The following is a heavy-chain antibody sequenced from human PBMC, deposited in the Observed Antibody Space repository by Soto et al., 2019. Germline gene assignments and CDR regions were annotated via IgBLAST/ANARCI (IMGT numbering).Heavy chain of an antibody. V-gene: IGHV4-31*03. Sequence: SETLSLTCTVSGGSISSGGYFWTWIRQHPGKGLEWIGYIYYSGSTYYNPSLKSRVTILVDMSKNQFSLKLSSVTAADTAVYYCARTRGGDSGYDGRFDYWGQGTLVTVSS. J-gene: IGHJ4*02. CDR2: IYYSGST. CDR1: GGSISSGGYF. D-gene: IGHD5-12*01. CDR3: ARTRGGDSGYDGRFDY.